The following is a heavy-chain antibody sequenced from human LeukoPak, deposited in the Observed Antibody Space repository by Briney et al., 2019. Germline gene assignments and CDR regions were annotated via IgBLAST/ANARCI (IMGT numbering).Heavy chain of an antibody. V-gene: IGHV3-48*01. CDR3: ARDLIGPKYYFDY. CDR2: ISSSSGTM. CDR1: GFTFSSYA. J-gene: IGHJ4*02. Sequence: GGSLRLSCAASGFTFSSYAMNWVRQAPGKGLEWVSYISSSSGTMYFAGSVKGRFTISRDNAKNSLYLQMDSLRAEDTAVYYCARDLIGPKYYFDYWGQGTLVTVSS. D-gene: IGHD3-22*01.